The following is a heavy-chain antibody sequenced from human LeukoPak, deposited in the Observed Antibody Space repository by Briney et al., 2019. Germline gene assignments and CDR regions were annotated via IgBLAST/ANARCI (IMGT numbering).Heavy chain of an antibody. CDR2: IYDGGST. CDR1: GGSIGSYY. J-gene: IGHJ4*02. CDR3: ARAYDFDRSDSRYYFDY. D-gene: IGHD2/OR15-2a*01. V-gene: IGHV4-59*01. Sequence: SETLSLTCTVSGGSIGSYYRSWIRQPPGKRLEWIGYIYDGGSTNYNPSLKSRVIISVDTSKRQFSLKLTSVTAADTAMYYCARAYDFDRSDSRYYFDYWGQGTLVTVSS.